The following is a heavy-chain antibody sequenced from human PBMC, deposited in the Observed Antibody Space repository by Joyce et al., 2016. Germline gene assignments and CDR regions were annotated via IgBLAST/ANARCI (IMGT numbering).Heavy chain of an antibody. Sequence: EVQLVQSGAEVKKPGESLKISCKGSGYNLTNYWVGWVRQLPGRGLEWMGIIYPGDSNTRYSPSFQGQVTFSADKSHGSAYLQWSSLKASDTASYYCARHETLPSQTAMIPGYFDYWGQGTLVTVSS. CDR1: GYNLTNYW. J-gene: IGHJ4*02. CDR2: IYPGDSNT. V-gene: IGHV5-51*01. D-gene: IGHD5-18*01. CDR3: ARHETLPSQTAMIPGYFDY.